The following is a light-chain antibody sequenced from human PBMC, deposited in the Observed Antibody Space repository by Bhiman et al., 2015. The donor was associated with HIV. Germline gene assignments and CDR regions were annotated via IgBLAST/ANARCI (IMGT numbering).Light chain of an antibody. CDR2: DVS. Sequence: QSALTQPASVSGSPGQSITISCTGTSSDVGAYNYVSWYQHHPGKAPKLMIYDVSKRPSGVSDRFSASKSGNTASLTISGLLAEDEADYYCCAYTGTSAPWVFGGGTKLTVL. CDR1: SSDVGAYNY. J-gene: IGLJ3*02. CDR3: CAYTGTSAPWV. V-gene: IGLV2-23*02.